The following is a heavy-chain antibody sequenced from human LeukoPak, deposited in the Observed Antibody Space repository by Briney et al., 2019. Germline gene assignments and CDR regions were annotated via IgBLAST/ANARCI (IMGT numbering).Heavy chain of an antibody. CDR3: AKTDFWSGYYYFDY. D-gene: IGHD3-3*01. Sequence: GGSLRLSCAASGFTFSSYWMSWVRQAPGKGLEWVANIKQDGSEKYYVDSMKGRFTISRDNAKNSLYLQMNSLRAEDTAVYYCAKTDFWSGYYYFDYWGQGTLVTVSS. CDR2: IKQDGSEK. V-gene: IGHV3-7*03. J-gene: IGHJ4*02. CDR1: GFTFSSYW.